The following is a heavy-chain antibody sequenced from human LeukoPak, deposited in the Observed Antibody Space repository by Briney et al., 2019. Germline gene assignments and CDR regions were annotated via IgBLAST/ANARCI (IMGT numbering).Heavy chain of an antibody. CDR3: ARMGYCTRATCGGAFDF. D-gene: IGHD2-8*01. V-gene: IGHV7-4-1*04. CDR2: INTNTENP. Sequence: ASVKVSCKASGYTFTSYAMNWVRQAPGQGLEWMGWINTNTENPAYAQGFTGRFVFSLDISVSMAYLQISSLKAEDTAVYYCARMGYCTRATCGGAFDFWGQGTLVTVSS. CDR1: GYTFTSYA. J-gene: IGHJ4*02.